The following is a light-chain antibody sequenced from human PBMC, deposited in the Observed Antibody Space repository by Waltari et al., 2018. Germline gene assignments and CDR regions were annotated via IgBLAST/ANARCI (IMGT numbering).Light chain of an antibody. J-gene: IGKJ4*01. CDR1: QGISSY. CDR3: QQYYSYPPT. Sequence: AIRMTQSPSSLSASTGDRVTLTCRARQGISSYLAWYQQKPGKAPKLLIYAASTLQSGVPSRFSGSGSGTDFTLTISCLQSEDFATYYCQQYYSYPPTFGGGTKVEIK. CDR2: AAS. V-gene: IGKV1-8*01.